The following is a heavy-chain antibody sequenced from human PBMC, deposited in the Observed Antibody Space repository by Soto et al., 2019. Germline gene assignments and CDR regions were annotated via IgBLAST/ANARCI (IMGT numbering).Heavy chain of an antibody. J-gene: IGHJ5*02. V-gene: IGHV4-34*01. D-gene: IGHD6-6*01. CDR2: INHSGST. CDR3: ARSSFDP. CDR1: VGSFRGYY. Sequence: QVQLQQWGAGLLKPSETLSLTCAVYVGSFRGYYWSWIRQPPGKGLEWIGEINHSGSTNYNPSLKSRITISVDTSKNQFSLKLSSVTAADTAVYYCARSSFDPWGQGTLVTVSS.